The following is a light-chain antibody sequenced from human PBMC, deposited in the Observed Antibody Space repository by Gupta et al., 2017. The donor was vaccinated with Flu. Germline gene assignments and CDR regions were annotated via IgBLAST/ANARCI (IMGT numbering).Light chain of an antibody. CDR1: QSVSSK. Sequence: ESTALSGRASQSVSSKLARYQQKTGQPPTLLMYGAATRATGGPARWSGRGSGTEFTLTISSLQSEDFVVYYCHQYSDWPLYTFGQGTKLDIK. CDR3: HQYSDWPLYT. V-gene: IGKV3-15*01. CDR2: GAA. J-gene: IGKJ2*01.